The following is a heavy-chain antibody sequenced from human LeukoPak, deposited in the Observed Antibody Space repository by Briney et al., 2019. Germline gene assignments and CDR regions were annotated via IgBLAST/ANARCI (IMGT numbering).Heavy chain of an antibody. J-gene: IGHJ4*02. CDR2: IYYSGST. CDR3: ARVIGDYVWGNTNFDY. D-gene: IGHD3-16*01. CDR1: GGSISSSSYY. V-gene: IGHV4-39*07. Sequence: PSETLSLTCTVSGGSISSSSYYWGWIRQPPGKGLEWIGSIYYSGSTYYNPSLKSRVTISVDTSKNQFSLKLSSVTAADTAVYYCARVIGDYVWGNTNFDYWGQGTLVTVSS.